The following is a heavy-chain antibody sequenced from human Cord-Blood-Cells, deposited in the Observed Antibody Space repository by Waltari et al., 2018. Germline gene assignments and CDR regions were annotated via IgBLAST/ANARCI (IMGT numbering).Heavy chain of an antibody. CDR1: VGLFPSAA. Sequence: EPSGAHVKKPRSPWRVSWKFFVGLFPSAAISWVGEARGQGLEWMEVMNTIFGTATYAQKFQSRVMTTAVDSSSTHYMELSSLRSEDTAVYYCARRAAIYRAFDCSYYGMDLWGQGTMVTVSS. CDR2: MNTIFGTA. CDR3: ARRAAIYRAFDCSYYGMDL. J-gene: IGHJ6*02. D-gene: IGHD2-21*02. V-gene: IGHV1-69*01.